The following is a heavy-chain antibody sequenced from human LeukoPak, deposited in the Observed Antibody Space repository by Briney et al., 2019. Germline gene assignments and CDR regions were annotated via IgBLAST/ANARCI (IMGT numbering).Heavy chain of an antibody. Sequence: SETLSLTCAVYGGSFSGYYWSWIRQPPGKGLEWIGEINHSGSTNYNPSLKSRVTISVDTSKNQFSLKLSSVTAADTAVYYCARFGGDYDFWSSYLYYFDYWGQGTLVTVSS. CDR2: INHSGST. V-gene: IGHV4-34*01. J-gene: IGHJ4*02. CDR3: ARFGGDYDFWSSYLYYFDY. CDR1: GGSFSGYY. D-gene: IGHD3-3*01.